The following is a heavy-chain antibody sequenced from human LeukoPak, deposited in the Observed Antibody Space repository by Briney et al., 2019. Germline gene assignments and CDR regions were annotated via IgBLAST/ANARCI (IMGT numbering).Heavy chain of an antibody. D-gene: IGHD3-22*01. J-gene: IGHJ4*02. CDR3: ARAGGSSGYYAKDFDY. V-gene: IGHV3-11*04. Sequence: GGSLRLSCAASGFSFSDYYMSWIRQPPGKGLEWIAYIRSGATTIYYADSVKGRFTISRDNAKNSLYLQMNSLRAEDTAVYYCARAGGSSGYYAKDFDYWGQGTLVTVSS. CDR1: GFSFSDYY. CDR2: IRSGATTI.